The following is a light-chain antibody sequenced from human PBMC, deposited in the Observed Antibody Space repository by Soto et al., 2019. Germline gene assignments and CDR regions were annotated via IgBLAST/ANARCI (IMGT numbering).Light chain of an antibody. V-gene: IGKV3-15*01. CDR2: GAS. CDR1: QSVSIN. J-gene: IGKJ5*01. CDR3: QQYNNWPLT. Sequence: EIVMTQSPATLSVSPGERATLSCRASQSVSINLAWYQQKLGQAPRLLIYGASTRATGLPARFSGSASGTEFTLTISRLQSEDFAVYYCQQYNNWPLTFGQGTRLEIK.